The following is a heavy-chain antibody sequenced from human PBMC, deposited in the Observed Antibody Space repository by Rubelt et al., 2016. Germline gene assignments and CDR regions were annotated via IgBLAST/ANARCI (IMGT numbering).Heavy chain of an antibody. D-gene: IGHD1-26*01. CDR1: GYTFTGYY. CDR2: INPNGGAT. CDR3: ARECDWDLLGRYFDY. Sequence: QVQLVQSGAEVKKPGASVTVSCKASGYTFTGYYMHWVRQAPGQGLEWMGRINPNGGATNKAQKFQGRVTMTRDTSISTVYRELSRLRSDDTAVYYLARECDWDLLGRYFDYWGQGTLVTVSS. V-gene: IGHV1-2*06. J-gene: IGHJ4*02.